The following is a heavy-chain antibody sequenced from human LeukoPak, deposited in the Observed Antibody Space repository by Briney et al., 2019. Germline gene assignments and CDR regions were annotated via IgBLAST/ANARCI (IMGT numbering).Heavy chain of an antibody. D-gene: IGHD3-22*01. V-gene: IGHV5-51*01. Sequence: GASLKISSKASGYSFTSYWIGWVRQMPGKGLEWMGSIYPGDSDTRYSPSFQGQVTISADKSNSTAYLQWSSLKASDTAMYYCARPYYYDSSGYYVDYWGQGTLVSVSS. CDR2: IYPGDSDT. CDR1: GYSFTSYW. CDR3: ARPYYYDSSGYYVDY. J-gene: IGHJ4*02.